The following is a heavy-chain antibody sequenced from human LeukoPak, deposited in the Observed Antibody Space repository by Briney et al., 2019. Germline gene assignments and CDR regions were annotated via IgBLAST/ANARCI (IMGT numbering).Heavy chain of an antibody. CDR2: ISSSGSTI. V-gene: IGHV3-11*01. CDR1: GFTFSDYY. CDR3: AREDSSSEKGFDY. D-gene: IGHD6-6*01. J-gene: IGHJ4*02. Sequence: PGGSLRLSCAASGFTFSDYYMSWIRQAPGKGLEWVSYISSSGSTIYCADSVKGRFTISRDNAKNSLYLQMNSLRAEDTAVYYCAREDSSSEKGFDYWGQGTLVTVSS.